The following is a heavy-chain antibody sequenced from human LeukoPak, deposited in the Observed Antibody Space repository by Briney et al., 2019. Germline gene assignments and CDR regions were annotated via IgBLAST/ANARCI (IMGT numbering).Heavy chain of an antibody. Sequence: PGGSLRLSCAASGFTFDDYAMHWVRQAPGKGLEWVSGISWNSGSIGYADSVKGRFTISRDNAKNSLYLQMNSLRAEDTALYYCAKDSSSWRKEWYFDLWGRGTLVTVSS. D-gene: IGHD6-13*01. J-gene: IGHJ2*01. V-gene: IGHV3-9*01. CDR2: ISWNSGSI. CDR3: AKDSSSWRKEWYFDL. CDR1: GFTFDDYA.